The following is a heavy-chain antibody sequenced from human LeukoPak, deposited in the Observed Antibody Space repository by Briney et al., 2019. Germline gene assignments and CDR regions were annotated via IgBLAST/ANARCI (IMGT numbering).Heavy chain of an antibody. CDR1: GGSISSRSYY. Sequence: SETLSLTCTVSGGSISSRSYYWGWIRQPPGKGLEWIGSIYYSGSTYYNPSLKSRVTISVDTSKNQFSLKLSSVTAADTAVYYCARQRKSIMYSIYYFDYWGQRTLVTVSS. CDR2: IYYSGST. D-gene: IGHD6-13*01. J-gene: IGHJ4*02. V-gene: IGHV4-39*01. CDR3: ARQRKSIMYSIYYFDY.